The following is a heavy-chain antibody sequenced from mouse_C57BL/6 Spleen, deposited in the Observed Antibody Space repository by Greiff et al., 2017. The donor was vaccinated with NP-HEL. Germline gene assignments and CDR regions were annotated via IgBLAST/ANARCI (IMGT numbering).Heavy chain of an antibody. CDR2: IDPENGYT. V-gene: IGHV14-4*01. D-gene: IGHD2-4*01. J-gene: IGHJ2*01. Sequence: EVQLQQSGAELVRPGASVKLSCTASGFNIKDDYMHWVKQRPEQGLEWIGWIDPENGYTEYASKFQGKATITADTSSNTAYLQLSSLTSEDTAVYYCTTPIDDYDRFDYWGQGTTLTVSS. CDR1: GFNIKDDY. CDR3: TTPIDDYDRFDY.